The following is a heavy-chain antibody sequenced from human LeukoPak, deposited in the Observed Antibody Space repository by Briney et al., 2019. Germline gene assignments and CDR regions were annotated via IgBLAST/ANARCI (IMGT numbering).Heavy chain of an antibody. CDR1: GGSISSYY. V-gene: IGHV4-59*01. J-gene: IGHJ1*01. Sequence: PSETLSLTCSASGGSISSYYWTWIRQPPGKGLEWIGYRYYSGSTTYNPSLKSRVIISVDTSKSQFSLKLISVTAADTAIYYCGRVRGDFPTDWGQGTLVTVSS. CDR2: RYYSGST. D-gene: IGHD3-16*01. CDR3: GRVRGDFPTD.